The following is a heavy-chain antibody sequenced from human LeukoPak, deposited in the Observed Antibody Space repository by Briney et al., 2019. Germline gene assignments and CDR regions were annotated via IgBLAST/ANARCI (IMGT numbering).Heavy chain of an antibody. V-gene: IGHV3-23*01. D-gene: IGHD3-22*01. CDR1: GFTFSSYA. CDR3: AKDDYDSSGYYYTY. J-gene: IGHJ4*02. CDR2: ISGSGGST. Sequence: PGGSLRLSCAASGFTFSSYAMSWVRQAPGKGLEWVSAISGSGGSTYYADSVKGRFTISRDNSKNTLYLQMNSLRAEDTAVYYCAKDDYDSSGYYYTYWGQGTLVTVSS.